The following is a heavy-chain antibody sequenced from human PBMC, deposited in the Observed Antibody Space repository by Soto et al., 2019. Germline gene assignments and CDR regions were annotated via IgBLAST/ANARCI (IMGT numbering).Heavy chain of an antibody. CDR2: IYWDDDK. V-gene: IGHV2-5*02. J-gene: IGHJ4*02. Sequence: QITLKESGPTLVKPTQTLTLTCTFSGFSLSTSGVGVGWIRQPPGKALQWLALIYWDDDKRYSPSLKSRLTITKDTSKNQVVLTMTNMDPVDTAIYYCAHRRSGNWDFDYWGQGTLVTVSS. CDR3: AHRRSGNWDFDY. CDR1: GFSLSTSGVG. D-gene: IGHD7-27*01.